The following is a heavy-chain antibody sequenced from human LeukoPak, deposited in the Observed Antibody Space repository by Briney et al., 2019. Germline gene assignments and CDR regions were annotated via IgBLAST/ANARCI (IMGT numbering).Heavy chain of an antibody. V-gene: IGHV4-59*11. CDR1: GGSISSHY. CDR3: ARGGNFDWLLPFDY. J-gene: IGHJ4*02. D-gene: IGHD3-9*01. CDR2: IYYSGST. Sequence: SETLSLTCTVSGGSISSHYWSWIRQPPGKGLEWIGYIYYSGSTNYNPSLKSRVTMSVDTSKNQFSLKLSSVTAADTAVYYCARGGNFDWLLPFDYWGQGTLVTVSS.